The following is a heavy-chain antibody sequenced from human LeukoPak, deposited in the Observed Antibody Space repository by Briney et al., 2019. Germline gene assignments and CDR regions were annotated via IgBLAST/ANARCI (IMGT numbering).Heavy chain of an antibody. D-gene: IGHD3-10*01. CDR1: GVSISSYY. CDR2: IYYSGST. CDR3: ARDPSYYGSGASGFDP. J-gene: IGHJ5*02. Sequence: SETLSLTCTVSGVSISSYYWSWLRQPPGKGLEWIGYIYYSGSTNYNPSLKSRVTISIDTSKNQFSLKLSSVTAADTAVYYCARDPSYYGSGASGFDPWGQGTLVTVSS. V-gene: IGHV4-59*12.